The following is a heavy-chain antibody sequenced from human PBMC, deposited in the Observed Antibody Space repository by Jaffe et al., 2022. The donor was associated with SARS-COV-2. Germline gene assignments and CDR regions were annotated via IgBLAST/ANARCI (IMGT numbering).Heavy chain of an antibody. V-gene: IGHV3-23*01. J-gene: IGHJ6*02. CDR1: GFTFSSYA. CDR3: AKLSRFGEFSEDTKDV. D-gene: IGHD3-10*01. Sequence: EVQLLESGGGLVQPGGSLRLSCAASGFTFSSYAMSWVRQAPGKGLEWVSAISGSGGSTYYADSVKGRFTISRDNSKNTLYLQMNSLRAEDTAVYYCAKLSRFGEFSEDTKDVWGQGTTVTVSS. CDR2: ISGSGGST.